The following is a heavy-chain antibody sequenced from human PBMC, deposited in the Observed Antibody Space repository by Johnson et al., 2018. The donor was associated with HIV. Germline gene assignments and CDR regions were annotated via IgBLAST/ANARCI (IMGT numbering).Heavy chain of an antibody. CDR3: AKAVAGPGRDAFDI. CDR2: MSFDETNS. CDR1: GFSFSSFA. Sequence: QVQLVESGGGVVQPGRSLRLSCVASGFSFSSFAMHWVRQAPGKGLQWVAVMSFDETNSYDSDSVDVKGRFTISRDNAKNSLYLQMNSLRAEDTALYYCAKAVAGPGRDAFDIWGQGTMVTVSS. J-gene: IGHJ3*02. D-gene: IGHD6-19*01. V-gene: IGHV3-30-3*01.